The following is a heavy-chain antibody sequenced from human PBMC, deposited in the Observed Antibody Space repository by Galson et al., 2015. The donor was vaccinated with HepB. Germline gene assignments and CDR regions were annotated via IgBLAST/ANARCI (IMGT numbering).Heavy chain of an antibody. CDR2: ISSSGSTI. D-gene: IGHD7-27*01. Sequence: SLRLSCAASGFTFSDYYMSWIRQAPGKGLEWVSYISSSGSTIYYADSVKGRFTISRDNAKNSLYLQMNTLRAEDTAVYYCARSPNWFDAFDIWGQGTMVAVSS. J-gene: IGHJ3*02. CDR3: ARSPNWFDAFDI. V-gene: IGHV3-11*04. CDR1: GFTFSDYY.